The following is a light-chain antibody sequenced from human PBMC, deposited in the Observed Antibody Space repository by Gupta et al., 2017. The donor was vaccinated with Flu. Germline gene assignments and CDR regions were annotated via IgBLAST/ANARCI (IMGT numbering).Light chain of an antibody. V-gene: IGKV3-20*01. CDR1: QSRSNNY. CDR3: QQYDTSPLT. CDR2: GAS. Sequence: GTLSWSPGERVTLSCSASQSRSNNYVAWYQQKPGQSPRLRIYGASSRATGIADGFGGSGSGTDFTLTISGLEAEDFAVYYCQQYDTSPLTCGGGTKVEIK. J-gene: IGKJ4*01.